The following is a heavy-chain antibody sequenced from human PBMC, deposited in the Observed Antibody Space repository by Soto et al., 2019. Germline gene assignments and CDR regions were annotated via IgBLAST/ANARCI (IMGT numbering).Heavy chain of an antibody. CDR2: IIPIFGTA. D-gene: IGHD3-22*01. Sequence: QVQLVQSGAEVKKPGSSVKVSCKASGGTFSSYAISWVRQAPGQGLEWMGGIIPIFGTANYAQKFQGRVTITADDSTSTAYMELSSLRSKDTAVYYCARTSRVTTYYYDSSGYYYDYWGQGTLVTVSS. CDR1: GGTFSSYA. V-gene: IGHV1-69*01. J-gene: IGHJ4*02. CDR3: ARTSRVTTYYYDSSGYYYDY.